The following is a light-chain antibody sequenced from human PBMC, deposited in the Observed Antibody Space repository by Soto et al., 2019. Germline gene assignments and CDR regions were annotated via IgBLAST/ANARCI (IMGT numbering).Light chain of an antibody. CDR3: QQRSNWPST. J-gene: IGKJ4*01. CDR1: QSVSGY. Sequence: EIVLTQSPATLSLSPGNRATLSCRASQSVSGYLARYQQKPGQAPRLLIFDASNRATGIPVRFSGSGSGTDFTLTITSLEPEDFAVYYCQQRSNWPSTFGGGTKVEI. V-gene: IGKV3-11*01. CDR2: DAS.